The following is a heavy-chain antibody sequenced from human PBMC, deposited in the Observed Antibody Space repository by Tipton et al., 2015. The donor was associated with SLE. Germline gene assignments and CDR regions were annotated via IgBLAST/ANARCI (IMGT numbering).Heavy chain of an antibody. CDR2: IYTSGST. CDR3: ARHVWTPGPSLKAAPGYGAFDI. Sequence: TLSLTCTVSGASIRSQYWSWIRQPPGKELEWIGNIYTSGSTNYNPSLKGRLTISVDTSKNQFSLNLSSVTAADTAVYYCARHVWTPGPSLKAAPGYGAFDIWGQGTMVTVSS. D-gene: IGHD6-13*01. V-gene: IGHV4-4*08. J-gene: IGHJ3*02. CDR1: GASIRSQY.